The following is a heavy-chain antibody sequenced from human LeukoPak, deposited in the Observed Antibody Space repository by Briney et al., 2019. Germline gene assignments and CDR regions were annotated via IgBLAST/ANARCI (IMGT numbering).Heavy chain of an antibody. Sequence: GGSLRLSCAASGFTFSSHGMNWVRQAPGTGLEWVSGISPSGGITYYTDSVKGRFTISRDNSKNTVSLQMNSLRGDDTAVYYCAKDDAWGRYKDWGQGTLVTVSS. V-gene: IGHV3-23*01. D-gene: IGHD3-16*01. CDR2: ISPSGGIT. J-gene: IGHJ1*01. CDR1: GFTFSSHG. CDR3: AKDDAWGRYKD.